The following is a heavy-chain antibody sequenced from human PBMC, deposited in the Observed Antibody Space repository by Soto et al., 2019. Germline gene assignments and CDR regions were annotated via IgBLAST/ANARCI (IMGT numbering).Heavy chain of an antibody. CDR3: ARGRYCSGGSCYDGFDP. D-gene: IGHD2-15*01. CDR1: GYTFTSYD. CDR2: MNPNSGNT. Sequence: GASVKVSCKASGYTFTSYDINWVRQATGQGLEWMGWMNPNSGNTGYAQKFQGRVTMTRNTSISTAYMELSSLRSEDTAVYYCARGRYCSGGSCYDGFDPWGQGTLVTVSS. J-gene: IGHJ5*02. V-gene: IGHV1-8*01.